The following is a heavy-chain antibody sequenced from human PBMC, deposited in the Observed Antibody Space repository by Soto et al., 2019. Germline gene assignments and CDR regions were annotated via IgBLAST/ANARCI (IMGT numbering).Heavy chain of an antibody. V-gene: IGHV3-53*01. D-gene: IGHD5-12*01. CDR3: ARKGEMATIRGFDAFDI. CDR1: GFTVSSNY. CDR2: IYSGGST. J-gene: IGHJ3*02. Sequence: PGGSLRLSCAASGFTVSSNYMSWVRQAPGKGLEWVSVIYSGGSTYYADSVKGRFTISRDNAKNTLYLQMNSLRAEDTAVYYCARKGEMATIRGFDAFDIWGQGTMVTVSS.